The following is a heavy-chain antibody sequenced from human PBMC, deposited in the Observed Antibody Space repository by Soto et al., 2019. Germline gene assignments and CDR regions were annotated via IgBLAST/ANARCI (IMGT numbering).Heavy chain of an antibody. J-gene: IGHJ4*02. D-gene: IGHD3-16*02. Sequence: SETLSLTCTVSGGSISSYYWSWIRQPPGKGLEWIGYIYYSGSTNYNPSLKSRVTISVDTPKNQFSLKLSAVTAADTAVYYCARESYDYVWGSNRYFDYWAQGTVVTVSS. CDR2: IYYSGST. CDR1: GGSISSYY. V-gene: IGHV4-59*01. CDR3: ARESYDYVWGSNRYFDY.